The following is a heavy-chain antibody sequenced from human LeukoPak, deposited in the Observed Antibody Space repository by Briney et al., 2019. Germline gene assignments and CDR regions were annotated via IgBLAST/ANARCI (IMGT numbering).Heavy chain of an antibody. Sequence: ASVKVSCKASGYTFTSYGISWVRQAPGQGLEWMGWISAYNGNTNHAQKLQGRVTMTTDTSTSTAYMELRSLRSDDTAVYYCARASGHSGTYYYYGMDVWGQGTTVTVSS. CDR3: ARASGHSGTYYYYGMDV. CDR2: ISAYNGNT. J-gene: IGHJ6*02. V-gene: IGHV1-18*01. D-gene: IGHD2-15*01. CDR1: GYTFTSYG.